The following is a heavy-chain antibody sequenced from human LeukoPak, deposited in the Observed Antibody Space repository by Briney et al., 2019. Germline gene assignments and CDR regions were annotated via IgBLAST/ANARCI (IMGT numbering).Heavy chain of an antibody. J-gene: IGHJ4*02. CDR3: ARVGANCSGGSCYLYYFDY. Sequence: GGSLRLSCATSGFTFSTYSMNWVRQAPGKGLEWLSYITSGSSTIYYADSVKGRFTISRDNAKNSLYLQMNSLSAEDTAVYYCARVGANCSGGSCYLYYFDYWGQGTLVTVSS. CDR2: ITSGSSTI. V-gene: IGHV3-48*01. CDR1: GFTFSTYS. D-gene: IGHD2-15*01.